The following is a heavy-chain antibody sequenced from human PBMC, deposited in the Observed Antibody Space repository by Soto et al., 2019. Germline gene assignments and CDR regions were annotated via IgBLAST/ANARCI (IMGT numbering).Heavy chain of an antibody. V-gene: IGHV4-59*01. Sequence: TSETLSLTCTVSGGSITTYQWSWIRQPPGKGLEWIGGYSGFTDYNPSLESRATISVDHSKNQFSLTLRSVTAADPAVYYCARDYGDYSFFFDYWGQGALVTVSS. CDR2: YSGFT. CDR1: GGSITTYQ. D-gene: IGHD4-17*01. J-gene: IGHJ4*02. CDR3: ARDYGDYSFFFDY.